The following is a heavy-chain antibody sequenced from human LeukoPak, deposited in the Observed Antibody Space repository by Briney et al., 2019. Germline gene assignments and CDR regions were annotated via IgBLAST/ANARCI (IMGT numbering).Heavy chain of an antibody. D-gene: IGHD3-16*02. Sequence: GGSLRLSCAASGFTFSIYAMNWVRQAPGKGLEWVSSISGSGDSPYYADSVKGRFTISRDNSKNTLYVQMNSLRAEDTAAYYCAKDIWGYPLSPIDYWGQGTLVTVSS. V-gene: IGHV3-23*01. J-gene: IGHJ4*02. CDR3: AKDIWGYPLSPIDY. CDR1: GFTFSIYA. CDR2: ISGSGDSP.